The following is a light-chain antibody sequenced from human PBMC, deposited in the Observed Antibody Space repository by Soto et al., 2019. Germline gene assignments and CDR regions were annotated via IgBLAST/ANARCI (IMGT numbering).Light chain of an antibody. CDR3: QQYNNWPWT. Sequence: EILLTQSPGTLSASLGDRATLSCRASQSISNYYLAWHQKQPGHAPSLLDYGSCKRATGIPARFSGGGAGAEFLPTISRLQSEYFAVYYRQQYNNWPWTFGQGTNVDI. J-gene: IGKJ1*01. V-gene: IGKV3D-15*01. CDR1: QSISNY. CDR2: GSC.